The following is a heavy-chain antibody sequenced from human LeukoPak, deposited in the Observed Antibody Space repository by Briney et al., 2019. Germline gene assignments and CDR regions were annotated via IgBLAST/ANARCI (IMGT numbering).Heavy chain of an antibody. CDR3: AKGSSGWYLNAFDI. CDR2: IKQDGSEK. Sequence: GGSLRLSCAASGFTFSSRDWMTWVRQAPGKGLEWVANIKQDGSEKNYVDSVKGRFTISRDSAKNTLYLQMNSLRAEDTAVYYCAKGSSGWYLNAFDIWGQGTMVTVSS. V-gene: IGHV3-7*03. J-gene: IGHJ3*02. D-gene: IGHD6-19*01. CDR1: GFTFSSRDW.